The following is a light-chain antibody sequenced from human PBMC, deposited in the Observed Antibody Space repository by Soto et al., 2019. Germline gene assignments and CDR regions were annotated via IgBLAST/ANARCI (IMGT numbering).Light chain of an antibody. V-gene: IGLV2-23*02. CDR1: SNDIGNYDR. Sequence: QSALTQPASVSGSPGQSITISCSGTSNDIGNYDRVSWYQQHPGKVPKFMIYEVSKRPSGVSSRFTGSKSGNTASLTISGLQADDEADYYCCSYVGSRFVVFGGGTKVTVL. CDR2: EVS. CDR3: CSYVGSRFVV. J-gene: IGLJ2*01.